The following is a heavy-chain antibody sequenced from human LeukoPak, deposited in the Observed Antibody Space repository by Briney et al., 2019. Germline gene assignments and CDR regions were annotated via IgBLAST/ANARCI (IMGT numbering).Heavy chain of an antibody. CDR3: ARVQLLAFYYMDV. V-gene: IGHV4-61*02. D-gene: IGHD2-2*01. CDR2: IYTSGST. Sequence: PSETLSLTCTVSGGSISSGSYYWSWTRQPAGKGLEWIGRIYTSGSTNYNPSLKSRVTISVDTSKNQFSLKLSSVTAADTAVYYCARVQLLAFYYMDVWGKGTTVTVSS. CDR1: GGSISSGSYY. J-gene: IGHJ6*03.